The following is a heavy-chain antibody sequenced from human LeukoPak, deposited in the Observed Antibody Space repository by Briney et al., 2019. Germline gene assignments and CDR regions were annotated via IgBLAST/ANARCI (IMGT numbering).Heavy chain of an antibody. CDR1: GFSFSSFA. Sequence: GGSLRLSCAASGFSFSSFAMTWVRQAPGKGLEWVSSISAGGGSTDCADSVKGRFTISRDNSKNTLYLQMNSLRAEDTALYYCAKAGGSGTYSRGYFDYWGQGTLVTVSS. J-gene: IGHJ4*02. CDR3: AKAGGSGTYSRGYFDY. V-gene: IGHV3-23*01. CDR2: ISAGGGST. D-gene: IGHD3-10*01.